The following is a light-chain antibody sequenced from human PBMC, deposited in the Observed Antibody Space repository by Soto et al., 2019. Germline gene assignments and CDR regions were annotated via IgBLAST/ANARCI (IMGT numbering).Light chain of an antibody. J-gene: IGKJ5*01. V-gene: IGKV1-5*03. Sequence: DIQMTQSPSTLSASVGDRVTITCRASQTSNSWLAWYHQKPGTAPKLLIYKASSLESGVPSRFSGSGSGTEFPLTINTLQSDAFAPYYCQQDDSYSQSTFGHGTRLEIK. CDR1: QTSNSW. CDR3: QQDDSYSQST. CDR2: KAS.